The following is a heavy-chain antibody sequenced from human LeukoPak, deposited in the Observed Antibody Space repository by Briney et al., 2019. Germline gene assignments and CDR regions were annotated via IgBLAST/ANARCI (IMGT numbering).Heavy chain of an antibody. D-gene: IGHD3-10*01. J-gene: IGHJ4*02. CDR1: GFTFDDYT. CDR3: AKSYGTQGKYFDD. Sequence: GGSLRLSCEGSGFTFDDYTMHWVRQPPGKGLQWLSLISWNGRETYYADSVKGRFTISRDNSKNSLFLQMNSLRLEDTALYYCAKSYGTQGKYFDDWGQGTLVTVSS. V-gene: IGHV3-43*01. CDR2: ISWNGRET.